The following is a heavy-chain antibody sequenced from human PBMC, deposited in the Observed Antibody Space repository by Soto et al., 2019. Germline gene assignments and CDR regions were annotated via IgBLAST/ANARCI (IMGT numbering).Heavy chain of an antibody. Sequence: QVQLVQSGAEVKKPGASVKVSCKASGYTFTSYGISWVRQAPGQGLEWMGWISAYNGNTNYAQKLQGRVTMTTDTSTSTAYMELRSLRSDDPAVYYCARDRVAKYSSSWKPFDYWGQGTLVTVSS. CDR1: GYTFTSYG. J-gene: IGHJ4*02. V-gene: IGHV1-18*01. D-gene: IGHD6-13*01. CDR2: ISAYNGNT. CDR3: ARDRVAKYSSSWKPFDY.